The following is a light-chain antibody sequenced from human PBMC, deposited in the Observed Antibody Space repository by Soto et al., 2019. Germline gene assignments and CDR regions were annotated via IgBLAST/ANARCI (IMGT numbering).Light chain of an antibody. CDR1: QSVSSSY. J-gene: IGKJ1*01. V-gene: IGKV3-20*01. CDR3: QQYGSSPQT. Sequence: EIALNQSPVTLSWTPGERAHLSYRASQSVSSSYLAWYQQKPGQAPRLLIYGASSRATGIPDRFSGSGSGTDFTLTISRLEPEDFAVYYCQQYGSSPQTFGQGTKV. CDR2: GAS.